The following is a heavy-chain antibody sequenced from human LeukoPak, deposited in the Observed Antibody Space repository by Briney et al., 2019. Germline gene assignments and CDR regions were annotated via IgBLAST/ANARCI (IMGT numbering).Heavy chain of an antibody. CDR3: VRRITGSYLAGQFAY. CDR2: IGGSGSPI. Sequence: GGSLRLSCAASGFTFSSYEMNWVRQAPGKGLEWVSYIGGSGSPIYYADSVKGRFTIARDNAKNSLFLQMNSLRAEDTAIYYCVRRITGSYLAGQFAYWGQGTLVTVSS. V-gene: IGHV3-48*03. J-gene: IGHJ4*02. D-gene: IGHD1-26*01. CDR1: GFTFSSYE.